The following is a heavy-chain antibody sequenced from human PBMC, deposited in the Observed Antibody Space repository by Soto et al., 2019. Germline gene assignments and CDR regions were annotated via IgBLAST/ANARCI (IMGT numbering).Heavy chain of an antibody. J-gene: IGHJ4*02. Sequence: PSETLSLTCAVSGGSISSGGYSWSWIRQPPGEGLEWIGYIYHSGSTYYNPSLKSRVTISVDRSKNQFSLKLSSVTAADTAVYYCARASLSTTSFDYWGQGTLVTVSS. D-gene: IGHD4-17*01. CDR1: GGSISSGGYS. V-gene: IGHV4-30-2*01. CDR2: IYHSGST. CDR3: ARASLSTTSFDY.